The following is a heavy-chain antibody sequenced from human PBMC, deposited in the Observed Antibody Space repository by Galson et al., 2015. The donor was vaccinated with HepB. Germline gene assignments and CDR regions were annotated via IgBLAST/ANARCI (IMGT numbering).Heavy chain of an antibody. D-gene: IGHD6-19*01. V-gene: IGHV3-30*18. Sequence: SLRLSCAASGFSFSSYWMSWVRQAPGKGLEWVAILSYDGRNTYSADSVKGRFTVSRDNSKSTLYLQLNSLRVEDTAVYYCAKDSRYISGWYTGRGGLDFWGQGTLVTVSS. CDR2: LSYDGRNT. CDR3: AKDSRYISGWYTGRGGLDF. CDR1: GFSFSSYW. J-gene: IGHJ4*02.